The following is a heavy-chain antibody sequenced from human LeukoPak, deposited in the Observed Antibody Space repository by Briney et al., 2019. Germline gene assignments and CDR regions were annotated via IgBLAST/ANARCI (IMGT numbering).Heavy chain of an antibody. D-gene: IGHD7-27*01. CDR2: IYYSGNT. Sequence: SETLSLTCTVSGGSISSSSYYWGWIRQPPGKGLEWIGSIYYSGNTYYNPSLRGRVTISVGTSKNQFSLNLSSVTAADTAVYYCARFVTGDGAFDIWGQGTMVTVSS. V-gene: IGHV4-39*01. CDR1: GGSISSSSYY. J-gene: IGHJ3*02. CDR3: ARFVTGDGAFDI.